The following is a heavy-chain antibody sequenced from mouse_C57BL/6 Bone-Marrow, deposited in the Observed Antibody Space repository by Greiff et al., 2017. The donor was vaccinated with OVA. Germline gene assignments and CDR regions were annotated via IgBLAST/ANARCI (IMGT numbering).Heavy chain of an antibody. CDR2: IRLKSDNYAT. Sequence: EVKVEESGGGLVQPGGSMKLSCVASGFTFSNYWMNWVRQSPEKGLEWVAQIRLKSDNYATHYAEAVKGRFTISRDDSKSSVYLQMNNLRAEDTGIYYCTEGGAYYFDYWGQGTPLTVSS. CDR3: TEGGAYYFDY. D-gene: IGHD1-1*02. V-gene: IGHV6-3*01. CDR1: GFTFSNYW. J-gene: IGHJ2*01.